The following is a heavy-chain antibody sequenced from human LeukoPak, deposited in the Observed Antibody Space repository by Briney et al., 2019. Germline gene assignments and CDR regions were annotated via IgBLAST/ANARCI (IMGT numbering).Heavy chain of an antibody. V-gene: IGHV4-4*07. D-gene: IGHD2-2*01. J-gene: IGHJ5*02. Sequence: SETLSLTCTVSGGSISSYYWSWIRQPAGKGLEWIGRIYTSGSNNYNPSLKSRVTMSVDMSKNQFSLKLSSVTAADTAVYYCARDQIVVVPAAKVHWFDPWGQGTLVTVSS. CDR1: GGSISSYY. CDR3: ARDQIVVVPAAKVHWFDP. CDR2: IYTSGSN.